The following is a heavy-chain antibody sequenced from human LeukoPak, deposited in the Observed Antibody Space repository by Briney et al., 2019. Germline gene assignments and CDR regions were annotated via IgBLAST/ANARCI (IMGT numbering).Heavy chain of an antibody. CDR3: CEGGGGAGARIAY. V-gene: IGHV3-30*03. CDR2: ISYDGSNK. CDR1: GFTFSSYG. D-gene: IGHD3-16*01. J-gene: IGHJ4*02. Sequence: PGGSLRLSCAASGFTFSSYGMHWVRQAPGKGLEWVAVISYDGSNKYYADSAKGRFTISRDNSKNTLYLQMNSLRAEDTAVYYCCEGGGGAGARIAYWGQGTLVTVSS.